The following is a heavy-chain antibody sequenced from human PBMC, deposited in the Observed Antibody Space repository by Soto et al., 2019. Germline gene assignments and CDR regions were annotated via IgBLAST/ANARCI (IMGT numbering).Heavy chain of an antibody. CDR2: ITGTGGST. CDR1: GFTFNNYP. D-gene: IGHD2-2*02. J-gene: IGHJ6*02. Sequence: GGSLRLSCAASGFTFNNYPMTWVRQAPGKGLEWVSGITGTGGSTYYADSVKGRFTISRDNSKNTLYLQMNSLRAEDTAVYYCAKYTVYDGMDVWAQGTTVTVSS. CDR3: AKYTVYDGMDV. V-gene: IGHV3-23*01.